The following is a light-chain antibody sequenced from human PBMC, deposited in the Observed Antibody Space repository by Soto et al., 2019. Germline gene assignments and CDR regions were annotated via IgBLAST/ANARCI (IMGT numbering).Light chain of an antibody. V-gene: IGKV3-20*01. CDR2: GGS. Sequence: EIVLTQSPGTLSLSPGERATFSCRASQSVSSSSLAWYQQKPGQAPRFLIYGGSTRATGIPDRFSGTGSGTDYTLPIPRLEHEDFAVYYCQQYGTSPTTFGQGTKVDIK. CDR3: QQYGTSPTT. J-gene: IGKJ1*01. CDR1: QSVSSSS.